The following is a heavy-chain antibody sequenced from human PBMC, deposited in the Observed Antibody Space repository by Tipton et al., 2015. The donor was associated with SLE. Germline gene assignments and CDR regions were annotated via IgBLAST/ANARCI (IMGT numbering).Heavy chain of an antibody. D-gene: IGHD2-15*01. CDR2: INNRGYT. V-gene: IGHV4-31*03. J-gene: IGHJ5*02. Sequence: TLSLTCTVSRDSINSGGYYWSWIRQYPGQGLEWIGYINNRGYTYYKPSLKSRAIISVDTSKNQFSLKLSSVTAADTAVYYCARDQAGGNNWFAPWGQGVPVTVSS. CDR1: RDSINSGGYY. CDR3: ARDQAGGNNWFAP.